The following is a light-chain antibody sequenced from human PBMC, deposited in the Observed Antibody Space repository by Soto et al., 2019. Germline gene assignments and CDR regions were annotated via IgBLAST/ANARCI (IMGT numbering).Light chain of an antibody. J-gene: IGLJ3*02. V-gene: IGLV2-14*01. CDR3: CSYARGSRA. Sequence: QSALTQPASVSGSPGQSITISCTGTSSDVGAYNFVSWYQHHPGRAPKLIIYEVTIRPSGVSNRFSGSKSGNTASLTISGLQAEDEADYYCCSYARGSRAFGGGTKLTVL. CDR1: SSDVGAYNF. CDR2: EVT.